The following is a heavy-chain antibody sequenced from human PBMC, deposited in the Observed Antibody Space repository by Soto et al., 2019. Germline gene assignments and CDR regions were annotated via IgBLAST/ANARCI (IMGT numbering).Heavy chain of an antibody. Sequence: QVQLVESGGGVVQPGRSLRLSCAASGFTFSDYVIHWVRQAPGKGLEWVAVISNDGGNKHYADSAKGRFTISRENSRDTLFLQMSSLRAEDTAVYYCARDRGGGSDSPWGMDVWGQGTTVTVSS. V-gene: IGHV3-30-3*01. CDR2: ISNDGGNK. D-gene: IGHD1-26*01. CDR3: ARDRGGGSDSPWGMDV. CDR1: GFTFSDYV. J-gene: IGHJ6*02.